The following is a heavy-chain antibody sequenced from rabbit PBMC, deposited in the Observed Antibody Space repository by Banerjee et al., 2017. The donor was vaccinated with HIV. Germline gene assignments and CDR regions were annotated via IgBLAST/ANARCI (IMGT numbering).Heavy chain of an antibody. CDR3: ARDSVSGSADYYYFNL. CDR1: GFDFSSYG. CDR2: IDPVFGST. V-gene: IGHV1S47*01. Sequence: QEQLVESGGGLVQPGGSLKLSCKASGFDFSSYGVSWVRQAPGKGLEWIGYIDPVFGSTYYASWVNGRFTISSHNAQNTLYLQLNSLTAADTATYFCARDSVSGSADYYYFNLWGPGTLVTVS. D-gene: IGHD1-1*01. J-gene: IGHJ4*01.